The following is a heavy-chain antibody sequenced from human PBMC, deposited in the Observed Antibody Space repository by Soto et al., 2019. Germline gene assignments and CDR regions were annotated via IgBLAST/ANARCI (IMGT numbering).Heavy chain of an antibody. V-gene: IGHV6-1*01. CDR3: ARSLGYCSGGSCYSGYYGMDV. CDR1: GYSVSGNSAA. CDR2: TYYRSKWYN. D-gene: IGHD2-15*01. Sequence: SQTLSLTCAISGYSVSGNSAALNWIRQSPSRGLEWLGRTYYRSKWYNDYAVSVKSRITINPDTSKNQFSLQLNSVTPEDTAVYYCARSLGYCSGGSCYSGYYGMDVWGQGTTVTVSS. J-gene: IGHJ6*02.